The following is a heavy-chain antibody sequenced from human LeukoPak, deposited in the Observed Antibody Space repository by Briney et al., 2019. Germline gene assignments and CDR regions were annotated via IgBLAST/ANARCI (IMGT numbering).Heavy chain of an antibody. CDR2: INPNSGDT. CDR1: GYTFTGYY. CDR3: ARGGLRVMVYRLYYMDV. Sequence: ASVKVSCKASGYTFTGYYMHWVRQAPGQGLEWMGWINPNSGDTKYAQKFRGRVTMTRDTSISTDYIELTRLRSDDTAVYYCARGGLRVMVYRLYYMDVWGKGTTVTVSS. J-gene: IGHJ6*03. D-gene: IGHD2-8*01. V-gene: IGHV1-2*02.